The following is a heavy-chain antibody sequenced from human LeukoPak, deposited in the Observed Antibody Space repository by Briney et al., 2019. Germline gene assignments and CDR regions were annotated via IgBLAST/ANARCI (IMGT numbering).Heavy chain of an antibody. D-gene: IGHD3-3*01. Sequence: PSETLSLTCTVSGGSISSYYWSWIRQPPGKGLEWIGYIYYSGSTNYNPSLKSRVTISVDTSKNQFSLKLSSVTAADTAVYYCARGRAIFGVVITYYFDFWGQGTLVTVSS. CDR2: IYYSGST. J-gene: IGHJ4*02. CDR3: ARGRAIFGVVITYYFDF. V-gene: IGHV4-59*01. CDR1: GGSISSYY.